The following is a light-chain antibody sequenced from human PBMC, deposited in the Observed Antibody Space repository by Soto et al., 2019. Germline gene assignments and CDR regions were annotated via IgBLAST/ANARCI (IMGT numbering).Light chain of an antibody. J-gene: IGLJ2*01. CDR1: NSDIGDYNF. CDR2: DVN. CDR3: NSYMTRGTMV. V-gene: IGLV2-14*03. Sequence: QSVLTQPASVSGSPGQSVTISCTGSNSDIGDYNFVSWYQQHPGKAPKLIIYDVNNRPSGVSHRFSGSKSGITASLTISGLQPDDEAEYHCNSYMTRGTMVFGGGTKLTVL.